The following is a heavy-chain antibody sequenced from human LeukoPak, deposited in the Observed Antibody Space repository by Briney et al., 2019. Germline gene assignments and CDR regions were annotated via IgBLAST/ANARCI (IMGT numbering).Heavy chain of an antibody. CDR3: VKDRYDSWSGYGWAGGGGYGMDV. CDR2: ISSNGGST. Sequence: GGSLSLSCSASGFTFSSYAMHWVRQAPGKGLEYVSAISSNGGSTYYEDSVKGRFTISRDNSTNTMYLQMSSLRDKNTAVYYCVKDRYDSWSGYGWAGGGGYGMDVWGQGTTVTVSS. CDR1: GFTFSSYA. D-gene: IGHD3-3*01. V-gene: IGHV3-64D*09. J-gene: IGHJ6*02.